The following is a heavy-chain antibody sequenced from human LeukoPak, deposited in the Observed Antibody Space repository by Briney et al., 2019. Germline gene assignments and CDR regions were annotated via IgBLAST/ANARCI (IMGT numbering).Heavy chain of an antibody. CDR2: INAGNGNT. V-gene: IGHV1-3*01. J-gene: IGHJ6*02. CDR1: GYTFTSYA. D-gene: IGHD3-16*02. CDR3: SRLGELSPSRYYYGMDV. Sequence: ASVKVSCKASGYTFTSYAMHWVRQAPGQRLEWMGWINAGNGNTKYSQKFQGRVTITRDTSASTAYMELSSLRSEDTAVYYCSRLGELSPSRYYYGMDVWGQGTTVTVSS.